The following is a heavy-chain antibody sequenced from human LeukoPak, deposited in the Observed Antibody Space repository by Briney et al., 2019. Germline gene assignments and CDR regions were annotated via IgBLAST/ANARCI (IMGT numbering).Heavy chain of an antibody. Sequence: GGSLRLSCAASGFPFDDYIMHWVRQAPGKGLEWVSGISWNSGTFGYADSVKGRFTISRDNAKKPLYLQMNSLRAEDTALYYCAKDPVRAVIMGNHYYGMDVWGQGTTVTVSS. D-gene: IGHD3-10*01. CDR2: ISWNSGTF. J-gene: IGHJ6*02. V-gene: IGHV3-9*01. CDR1: GFPFDDYI. CDR3: AKDPVRAVIMGNHYYGMDV.